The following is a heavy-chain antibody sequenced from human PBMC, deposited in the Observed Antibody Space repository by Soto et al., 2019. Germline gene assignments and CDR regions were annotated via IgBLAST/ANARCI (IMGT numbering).Heavy chain of an antibody. V-gene: IGHV3-23*01. Sequence: EVQLLQSGGGLVQPGGSLSLSCAASGFTFSSYAMRWVRQAPGKGLEWVSSISGSGGTTYYTASVRGRFTVSRDNSKNTLHLQMKSLRAEDTAVYSCGKGNGDHVCDILGQGTTVTVSS. J-gene: IGHJ3*02. CDR2: ISGSGGTT. CDR1: GFTFSSYA. CDR3: GKGNGDHVCDI.